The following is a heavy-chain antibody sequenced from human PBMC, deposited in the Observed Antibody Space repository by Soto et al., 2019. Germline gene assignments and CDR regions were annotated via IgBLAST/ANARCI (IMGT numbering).Heavy chain of an antibody. CDR2: IYPGDSDT. J-gene: IGHJ6*02. V-gene: IGHV5-51*01. CDR1: GYRFNSYW. CDR3: ARQGSNGAYVYFPMDV. D-gene: IGHD3-16*01. Sequence: PGESLKISCKGSGYRFNSYWIGWVRQLPGQGLEWIGMIYPGDSDTTCNPSFQGQVTMSADKSISTAYLQWTSLKASDTATYYCARQGSNGAYVYFPMDVWGQGTTVTVSS.